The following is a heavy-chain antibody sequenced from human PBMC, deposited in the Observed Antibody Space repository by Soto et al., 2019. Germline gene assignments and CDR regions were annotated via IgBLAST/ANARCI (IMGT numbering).Heavy chain of an antibody. D-gene: IGHD2-15*01. CDR1: GGSVSSGSYY. CDR3: AVLGVGYGDYFDY. CDR2: IYYSGST. Sequence: QVQLQESGPGLVKPSETLSLTCTVSGGSVSSGSYYWSWIRQPPGKGLEWIGYIYYSGSTNYNPSLKSRVTISVDTSKNQFSLKLSSVTAADTAVYYCAVLGVGYGDYFDYWGQGTLVTVSS. J-gene: IGHJ4*02. V-gene: IGHV4-61*01.